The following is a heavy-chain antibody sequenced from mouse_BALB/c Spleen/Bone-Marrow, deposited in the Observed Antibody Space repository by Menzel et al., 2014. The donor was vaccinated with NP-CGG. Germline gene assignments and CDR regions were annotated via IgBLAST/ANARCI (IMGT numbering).Heavy chain of an antibody. V-gene: IGHV1-63*02. J-gene: IGHJ2*01. Sequence: VMLVESGAELVRPGTSVKISCKVSGYTFTNYWLGWVKQRPGHGLEWLGDIYPGGGYTNYNEKFKGKATLTADTSSSTAYMQLSSLTSEDSAVYFCARRGTGVDYWGQGTTLTVSS. CDR1: GYTFTNYW. CDR2: IYPGGGYT. D-gene: IGHD4-1*01. CDR3: ARRGTGVDY.